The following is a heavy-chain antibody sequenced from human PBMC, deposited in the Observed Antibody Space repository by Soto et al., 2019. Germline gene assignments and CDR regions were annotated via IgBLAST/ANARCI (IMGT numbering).Heavy chain of an antibody. D-gene: IGHD2-21*02. CDR2: IYWDDDK. CDR1: GFSLSTSGVG. Sequence: SGPTLVNPTQTLTLTCTFSGFSLSTSGVGVGWIRQPPGKALEWLALIYWDDDKRYSPSLRSRLTISKDTSKNQVVLTMTNMDPVDTATYYCIQSRCGGDCLQSYASHYYYGMDVWGQGTTVSFSS. V-gene: IGHV2-5*02. CDR3: IQSRCGGDCLQSYASHYYYGMDV. J-gene: IGHJ6*02.